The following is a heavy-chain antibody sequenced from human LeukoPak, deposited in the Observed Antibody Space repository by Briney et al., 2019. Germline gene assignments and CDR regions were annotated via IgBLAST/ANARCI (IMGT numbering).Heavy chain of an antibody. D-gene: IGHD3-3*01. Sequence: PSETLSLTCTVSGGXISSYYCSWIRQPPGKGLEWIGYIYYSGSTNYNPSLKSRVTISVDTSKNRFSLKLSSVTAADTAVYYCARHRRFLEWLGTDYWGQGTLVTVSS. J-gene: IGHJ4*02. V-gene: IGHV4-59*08. CDR1: GGXISSYY. CDR2: IYYSGST. CDR3: ARHRRFLEWLGTDY.